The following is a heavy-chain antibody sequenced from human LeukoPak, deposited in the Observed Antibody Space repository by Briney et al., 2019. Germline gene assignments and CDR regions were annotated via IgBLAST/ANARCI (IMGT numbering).Heavy chain of an antibody. J-gene: IGHJ4*02. D-gene: IGHD3-22*01. CDR2: IYYSGST. V-gene: IGHV4-59*01. CDR1: GGSMTRIY. CDR3: VRGPHIYDSSGYYPIDY. Sequence: SETLSLTCTVSGGSMTRIYWSWVRQPPGKGLEWTGYIYYSGSTNYNPSLKSRVTISVDTSTNQFSLKLSSGPAADTAVYYCVRGPHIYDSSGYYPIDYCGEGNLVTVSS.